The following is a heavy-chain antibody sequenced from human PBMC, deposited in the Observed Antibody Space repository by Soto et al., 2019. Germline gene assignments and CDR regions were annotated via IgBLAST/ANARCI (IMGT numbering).Heavy chain of an antibody. Sequence: QVQLVQSGAEVKKPGASVKVSCKASGYLFTTYAIHWVRLAPGQRLEWMGWINAGNGNTRASQKFQGRLTITRDTSASTVYMELSSLISEDTAVYYCARQWLADTFDIWGQGTMVPVSS. J-gene: IGHJ3*02. D-gene: IGHD6-19*01. V-gene: IGHV1-3*01. CDR3: ARQWLADTFDI. CDR1: GYLFTTYA. CDR2: INAGNGNT.